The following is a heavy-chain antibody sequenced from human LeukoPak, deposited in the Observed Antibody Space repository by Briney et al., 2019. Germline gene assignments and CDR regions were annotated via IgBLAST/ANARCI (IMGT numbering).Heavy chain of an antibody. CDR3: AKYADKGFDS. D-gene: IGHD2-2*01. CDR2: ISGSGNRT. V-gene: IGHV3-23*01. J-gene: IGHJ4*02. Sequence: GGSLRLSCAASGFTFRTYAMSWVRQAPGKGLEWASPISGSGNRTFYADSVKGRFTISRDNSKNTLYLQMNSLRAEDTAVYYCAKYADKGFDSWGQGTLVTVSS. CDR1: GFTFRTYA.